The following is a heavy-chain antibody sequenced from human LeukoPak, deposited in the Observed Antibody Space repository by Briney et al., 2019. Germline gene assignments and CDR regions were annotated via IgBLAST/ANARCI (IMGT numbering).Heavy chain of an antibody. J-gene: IGHJ4*02. CDR3: ATDLGYDSSGYYYSGAY. D-gene: IGHD3-22*01. V-gene: IGHV1-24*01. CDR1: GYTLTELS. Sequence: ASVKVSCKVSGYTLTELSMHWVRQAPGKGLEWMGGFDPEDGETIYAQKFQGRVTMTEDTSTDTAYMELSSLRSEDTAVYYCATDLGYDSSGYYYSGAYWGQGTLVTVSS. CDR2: FDPEDGET.